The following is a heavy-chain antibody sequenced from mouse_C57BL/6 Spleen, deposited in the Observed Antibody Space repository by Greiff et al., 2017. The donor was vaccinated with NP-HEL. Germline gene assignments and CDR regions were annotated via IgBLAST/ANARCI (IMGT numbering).Heavy chain of an antibody. CDR1: GFTFSSYA. CDR3: ARERDYGSSYWYFEV. V-gene: IGHV5-4*01. Sequence: EVMLVESGGGLVKPGGSLKLSCAASGFTFSSYAMSWVRQTPEKRLEWVATISDGGSYTYYPDNVKGRFTISRDTAKNNLYLHMSHLKSEDTAMYYCARERDYGSSYWYFEVWGTGTTGTVSS. J-gene: IGHJ1*03. CDR2: ISDGGSYT. D-gene: IGHD1-1*01.